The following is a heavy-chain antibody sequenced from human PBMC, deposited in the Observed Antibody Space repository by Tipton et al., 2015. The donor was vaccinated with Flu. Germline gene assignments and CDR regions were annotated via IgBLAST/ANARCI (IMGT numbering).Heavy chain of an antibody. Sequence: QMQLVQSGAEVKKPGASVKVSCKASGYTFTSYGVSWVRQAPGQGLEWMGWISAYNGNTNYAQKLQGRVTMTTDTSTSTAYMELRSLRSDDTAVYYCARELVAPNEGGGDYPNWFDPWGQGTLVTVSS. CDR3: ARELVAPNEGGGDYPNWFDP. D-gene: IGHD4-17*01. J-gene: IGHJ5*02. CDR2: ISAYNGNT. V-gene: IGHV1-18*01. CDR1: GYTFTSYG.